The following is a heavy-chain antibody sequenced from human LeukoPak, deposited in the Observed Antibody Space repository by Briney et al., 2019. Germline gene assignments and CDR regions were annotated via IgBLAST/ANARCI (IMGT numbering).Heavy chain of an antibody. CDR3: ARGGRYGDYLLDY. CDR2: ISGSGGST. J-gene: IGHJ4*02. CDR1: GFTFSSYA. D-gene: IGHD4-17*01. V-gene: IGHV3-23*01. Sequence: GGSLRLSCAASGFTFSSYAMSWVRQAPGRGLEWVSAISGSGGSTHYADSEKGRFTISRDNSKNTLFVQMNSLRAEDTALYYCARGGRYGDYLLDYWGQGILVTVSS.